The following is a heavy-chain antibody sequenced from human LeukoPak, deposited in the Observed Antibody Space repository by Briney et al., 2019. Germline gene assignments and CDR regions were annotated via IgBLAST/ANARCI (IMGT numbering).Heavy chain of an antibody. CDR1: GGSFSGYC. V-gene: IGHV4-34*01. J-gene: IGHJ4*02. Sequence: SETLSLTCTVYGGSFSGYCWSWIRQSPGKGLEWIGEINHSGSTNYDPSLKSRVTISVDTSKNQFSLKLSSVTAADTAVYYCAGMRITTPTVRTLDYWGQGTLVTVSS. CDR3: AGMRITTPTVRTLDY. CDR2: INHSGST. D-gene: IGHD1-14*01.